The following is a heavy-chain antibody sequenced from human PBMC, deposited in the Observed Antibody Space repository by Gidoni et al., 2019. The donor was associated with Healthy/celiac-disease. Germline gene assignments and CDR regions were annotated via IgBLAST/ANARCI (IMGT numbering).Heavy chain of an antibody. Sequence: EVQLVESGGGLVKPGGYLRLSCAASGFTFSSYSMNWVRQAPGKGLEWVSSISSSSSYIYYADSGKGRFTISRDNAKNSLYLQMNSLRAEDTAVYYCAREDHIVVVPAAHDAFDIWGQGTMVTVSS. J-gene: IGHJ3*02. CDR2: ISSSSSYI. V-gene: IGHV3-21*01. CDR1: GFTFSSYS. CDR3: AREDHIVVVPAAHDAFDI. D-gene: IGHD2-2*01.